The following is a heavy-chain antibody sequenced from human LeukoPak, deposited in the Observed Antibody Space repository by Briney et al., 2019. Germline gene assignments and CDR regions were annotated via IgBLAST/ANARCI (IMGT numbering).Heavy chain of an antibody. CDR3: AKSRAIVVVTEFDY. CDR2: ISGSGGST. V-gene: IGHV3-23*01. Sequence: GGSLRLSCAASGFTFSSYAMSWVRQAPGKGLEWVSAISGSGGSTYYADSVKGRFTISRDNFKNTLYLQMNSLRAEDTAVYYCAKSRAIVVVTEFDYWGQGTLFTVSS. D-gene: IGHD2-21*02. J-gene: IGHJ4*02. CDR1: GFTFSSYA.